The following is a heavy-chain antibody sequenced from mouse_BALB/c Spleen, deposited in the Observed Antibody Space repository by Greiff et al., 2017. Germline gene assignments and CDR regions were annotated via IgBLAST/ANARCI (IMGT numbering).Heavy chain of an antibody. J-gene: IGHJ3*01. D-gene: IGHD1-2*01. CDR2: ISDGGSYT. CDR3: ARDTTATGTWFAY. V-gene: IGHV5-4*02. Sequence: EVQVVESGGGLVKPGGSLKLSCAASGFTFSDYYMYWVRQTPEKRLEWVATISDGGSYTYYPDSVKGRFTISRDNAKNNLYLQMSSLKSEDTAMYYCARDTTATGTWFAYWGQGTLVTVSA. CDR1: GFTFSDYY.